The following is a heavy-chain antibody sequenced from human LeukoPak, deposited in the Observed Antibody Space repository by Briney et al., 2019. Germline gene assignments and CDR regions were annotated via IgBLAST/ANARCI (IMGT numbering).Heavy chain of an antibody. J-gene: IGHJ4*02. CDR2: IYSSGST. CDR3: ASSGSYAY. V-gene: IGHV4-39*01. D-gene: IGHD1-26*01. CDR1: GGSISSSSYY. Sequence: SETLSLTCTVSGGSISSSSYYWGWIRQPPGKGLEWIGSIYSSGSTYYNPSLKSRVTISVDTSKNQFSLKLSSVTAADTAVYYCASSGSYAYWGQGTLVTVSS.